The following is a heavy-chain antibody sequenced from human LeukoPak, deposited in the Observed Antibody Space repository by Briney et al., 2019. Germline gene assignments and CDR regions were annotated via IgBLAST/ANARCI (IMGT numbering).Heavy chain of an antibody. CDR3: SRDCTYYDFWSGYYKDRNFDY. D-gene: IGHD3-3*01. CDR1: GFTFSDYY. J-gene: IGHJ4*02. Sequence: PGGSLRLSCAASGFTFSDYYMSWIRQAPGKGLEWDSYISSSGSTIYYADSVKSRFTISRDNAKNSLYLQMNSLRAEDTAVYYCSRDCTYYDFWSGYYKDRNFDYWGQGTLVTVSS. V-gene: IGHV3-11*01. CDR2: ISSSGSTI.